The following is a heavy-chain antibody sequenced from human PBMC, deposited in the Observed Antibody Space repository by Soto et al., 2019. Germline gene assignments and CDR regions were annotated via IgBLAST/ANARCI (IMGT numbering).Heavy chain of an antibody. CDR3: ATAGGAAISAFDY. J-gene: IGHJ4*02. CDR2: IYYSGST. D-gene: IGHD6-25*01. CDR1: GGSISSSSYY. Sequence: SETLSLTCTVSGGSISSSSYYWGWIRQPPGKGLEWIGSIYYSGSTYYNPSLKSRVTISVDTSKNQFSLKLSSVTAADTAVYYCATAGGAAISAFDYWGQGTLVTVSS. V-gene: IGHV4-39*01.